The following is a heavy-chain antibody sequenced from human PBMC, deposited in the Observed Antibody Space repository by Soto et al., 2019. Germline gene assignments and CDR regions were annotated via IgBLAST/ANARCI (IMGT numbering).Heavy chain of an antibody. V-gene: IGHV6-1*01. D-gene: IGHD3-22*01. CDR1: GDRVSSNSAA. Sequence: SQTLSLTCAISGDRVSSNSAAWNWIRQSPSRDLEWLGRTYYRSKWYNNYALSVKSRITINPDKFKNQFSLQLNSVTTEDTAVYYCARGGRYYDSSGYRPENWFDPWRQETLVSVAS. CDR2: TYYRSKWYN. J-gene: IGHJ5*02. CDR3: ARGGRYYDSSGYRPENWFDP.